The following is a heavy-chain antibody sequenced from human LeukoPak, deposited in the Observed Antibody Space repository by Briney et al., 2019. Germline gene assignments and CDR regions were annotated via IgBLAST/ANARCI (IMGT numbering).Heavy chain of an antibody. J-gene: IGHJ5*02. Sequence: ASVKVSCKASGYTFTSYDINWVRQATGQGLEWMGWMNPNSGNTGYAQKFQGRVTMTRNTSISTAYMELSSLRSEDTAVYYCARGPLVWFGEYNWFDPWGQGTLVTVSS. CDR3: ARGPLVWFGEYNWFDP. CDR2: MNPNSGNT. D-gene: IGHD3-10*01. CDR1: GYTFTSYD. V-gene: IGHV1-8*01.